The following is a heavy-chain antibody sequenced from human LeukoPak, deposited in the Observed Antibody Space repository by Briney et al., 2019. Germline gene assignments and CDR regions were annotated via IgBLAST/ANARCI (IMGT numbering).Heavy chain of an antibody. J-gene: IGHJ4*02. D-gene: IGHD6-19*01. CDR2: ITGSGGYI. CDR1: GFSLSIYS. CDR3: ARGLAGGDY. Sequence: SGGSLRLSCAVSGFSLSIYSMNWVRQAPGKGLEWVSTITGSGGYIYYEDSVKGRLTIPRDNAKNSLYLQMNSLRVEDTAVYYCARGLAGGDYWGQGTRVTVSS. V-gene: IGHV3-21*01.